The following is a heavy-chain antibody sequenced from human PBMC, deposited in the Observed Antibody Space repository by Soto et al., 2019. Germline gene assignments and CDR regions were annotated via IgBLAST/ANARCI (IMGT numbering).Heavy chain of an antibody. J-gene: IGHJ6*03. CDR1: GFTFSNAW. Sequence: GGSLRLSCAASGFTFSNAWMSWVRQAPGKGLEWVGRIKSKTDGGTTDYAAPVKGRFTISRDDSKNTLYLQMNSLKTEDTAVYYCWGVAVAEPYYYYYYMDVWGKGTTVTVSS. CDR2: IKSKTDGGTT. CDR3: WGVAVAEPYYYYYYMDV. D-gene: IGHD6-19*01. V-gene: IGHV3-15*01.